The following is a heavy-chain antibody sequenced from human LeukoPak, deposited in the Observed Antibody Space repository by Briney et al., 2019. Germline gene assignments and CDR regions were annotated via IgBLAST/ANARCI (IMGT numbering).Heavy chain of an antibody. CDR2: SNRNNDET. V-gene: IGHV1-2*02. CDR3: ARGRNIAVGGTSLVAH. D-gene: IGHD6-13*01. CDR1: GYTITDYY. Sequence: ASMKNSCKTSGYTITDYYMHWVRQPTGQGLVWMRWSNRNNDETSYAQKFQGRATISRDMAISTAYMELSSVRYDDTAVYYCARGRNIAVGGTSLVAHWGQGTLVSVSS. J-gene: IGHJ4*02.